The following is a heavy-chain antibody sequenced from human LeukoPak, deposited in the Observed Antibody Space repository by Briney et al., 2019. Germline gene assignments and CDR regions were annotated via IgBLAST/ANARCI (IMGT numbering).Heavy chain of an antibody. D-gene: IGHD4-17*01. CDR3: ATDSHYAFDF. CDR2: VRPGDSAR. CDR1: GFTFSNYA. J-gene: IGHJ4*02. V-gene: IGHV3-48*02. Sequence: GGSLRLSCAGSGFTFSNYAMNWVRQAPGKGLEWVSNVRPGDSARSYADSVRGRFTISRDDAKNSLYLQMNSLRDEDTAVYYCATDSHYAFDFWGLGTLVTVSS.